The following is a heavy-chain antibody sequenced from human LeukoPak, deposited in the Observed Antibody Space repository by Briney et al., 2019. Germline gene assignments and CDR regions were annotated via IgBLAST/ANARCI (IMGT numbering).Heavy chain of an antibody. V-gene: IGHV4-34*01. Sequence: PPETLSLTCAVYGGSFSGYYWSWIRQPPGKGLEWIGEINHSGSTNYNPSLKSRVTISVDTSKNQFSLKLSSVTAADTAVYYCARSYDFWSGYPNWFDPWGQGTLVTVSS. CDR2: INHSGST. CDR3: ARSYDFWSGYPNWFDP. CDR1: GGSFSGYY. D-gene: IGHD3-3*01. J-gene: IGHJ5*02.